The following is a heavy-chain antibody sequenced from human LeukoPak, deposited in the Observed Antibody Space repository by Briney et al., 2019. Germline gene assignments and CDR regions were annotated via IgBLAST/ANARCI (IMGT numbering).Heavy chain of an antibody. CDR3: ARDGIAARLRYYYYYMDV. CDR1: GFTFSDYY. Sequence: PGGSLRLSCAASGFTFSDYYMSWIRQAPGKGLEWVSYISSSGSTIYYADSVKGRFTISRDNAKNSLYLQMNSLRAEDTAVYYCARDGIAARLRYYYYYMDVWGKGTTVTVSS. CDR2: ISSSGSTI. D-gene: IGHD6-6*01. V-gene: IGHV3-11*01. J-gene: IGHJ6*03.